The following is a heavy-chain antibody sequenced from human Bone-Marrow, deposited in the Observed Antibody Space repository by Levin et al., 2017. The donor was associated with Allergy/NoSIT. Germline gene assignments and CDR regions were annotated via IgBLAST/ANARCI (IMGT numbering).Heavy chain of an antibody. CDR2: ICHSGST. CDR3: VREIVPPGYYYYYYMDV. Sequence: PSQTLSLTCAVSGGSSRGSNCWSWIRQPPGKGLEWIGEICHSGSTTYTPSLNSRVTMSLDKSKNQFSLKLTSVPAADTAVYYCVREIVPPGYYYYYYMDVWGKGTTVTVSS. D-gene: IGHD2/OR15-2a*01. J-gene: IGHJ6*03. V-gene: IGHV4-4*02. CDR1: GGSSRGSNC.